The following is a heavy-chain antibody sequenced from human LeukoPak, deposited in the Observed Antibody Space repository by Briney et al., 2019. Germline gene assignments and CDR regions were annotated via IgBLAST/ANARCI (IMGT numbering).Heavy chain of an antibody. CDR1: GFTFSSYS. CDR2: ISSSSSTI. CDR3: AIVDLTTIFGVVTDY. Sequence: PGGSLRLSCAASGFTFSSYSVNWVRQAPGKGLEWVSYISSSSSTIYYADSVKGRFTISRDNAKNSLYLQMNSLRDEDTAVYYCAIVDLTTIFGVVTDYWGQGTLVTVSS. J-gene: IGHJ4*02. V-gene: IGHV3-48*02. D-gene: IGHD3-3*01.